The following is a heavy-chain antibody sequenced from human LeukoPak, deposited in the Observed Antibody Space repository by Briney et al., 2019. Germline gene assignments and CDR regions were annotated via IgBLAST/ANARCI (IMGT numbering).Heavy chain of an antibody. J-gene: IGHJ4*02. D-gene: IGHD3-22*01. V-gene: IGHV3-23*01. CDR1: GFTFSSYA. CDR2: ISGSGGST. CDR3: AKGLYYYDSSGYWFSH. Sequence: QTGGSLRLSCAASGFTFSSYAMSWVRQAPGKGLEWVSAISGSGGSTYYADSVKGRFTISRDNSKNTLYLQMNSLRAEDTAVYYCAKGLYYYDSSGYWFSHWGQGTLVTVSS.